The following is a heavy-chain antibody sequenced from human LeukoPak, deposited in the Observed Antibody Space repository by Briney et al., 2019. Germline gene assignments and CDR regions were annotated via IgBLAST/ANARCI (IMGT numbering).Heavy chain of an antibody. Sequence: GRSLRLSCAASGFTFDDYAMHWVRHAPGKGLEWVSGISWNSGSIAYADSVKGRFTISRDNAKNSLYLQMSSLRAEDTALYYCAKDLSPEVRNWFDPWGQGTLVTVSS. CDR2: ISWNSGSI. D-gene: IGHD3-16*02. V-gene: IGHV3-9*01. J-gene: IGHJ5*02. CDR3: AKDLSPEVRNWFDP. CDR1: GFTFDDYA.